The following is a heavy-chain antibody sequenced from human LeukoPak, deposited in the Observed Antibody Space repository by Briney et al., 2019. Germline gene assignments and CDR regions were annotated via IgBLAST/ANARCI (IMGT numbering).Heavy chain of an antibody. J-gene: IGHJ4*02. CDR2: ISSSSSYI. V-gene: IGHV3-21*01. CDR1: GFTFSSYS. Sequence: PGRSLRLSCAASGFTFSSYSMNWVRQAPGKGLEWVSSISSSSSYIYYADSVKGRFTISRDNAKNSLYLQMNSLRAEDTAVYYCARRWGGSPVDYWGQGTLVAVSS. CDR3: ARRWGGSPVDY. D-gene: IGHD2-15*01.